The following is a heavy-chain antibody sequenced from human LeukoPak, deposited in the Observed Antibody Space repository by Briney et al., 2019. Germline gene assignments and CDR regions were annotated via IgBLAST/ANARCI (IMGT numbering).Heavy chain of an antibody. CDR3: ARGPRNDP. CDR1: GYPFTTYE. V-gene: IGHV1-8*01. CDR2: VHPDTGYA. J-gene: IGHJ5*02. Sequence: ASVKVSCKTSGYPFTTYEINWVGQVAGQGLEWMGWVHPDTGYADYAQKFQGRVTMTSDTSISTAYMELSSLRSGDTAVYFCARGPRNDPWGQGTLVTVSS. D-gene: IGHD1-14*01.